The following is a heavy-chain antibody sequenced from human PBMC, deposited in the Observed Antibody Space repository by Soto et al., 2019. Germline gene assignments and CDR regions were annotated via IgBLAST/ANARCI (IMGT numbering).Heavy chain of an antibody. V-gene: IGHV3-30-3*01. Sequence: PGGSLRLSCVASGFTFDTYGIHWVRQSPGKGLQWVALISYEGSNTYYADSVRGRFTISRDNSKNTLYLQMNSLRAEDTAVYYCARDRAYYDILTGYYKRTPSIPNWFDPWGQGTLVTVSS. J-gene: IGHJ5*02. D-gene: IGHD3-9*01. CDR3: ARDRAYYDILTGYYKRTPSIPNWFDP. CDR1: GFTFDTYG. CDR2: ISYEGSNT.